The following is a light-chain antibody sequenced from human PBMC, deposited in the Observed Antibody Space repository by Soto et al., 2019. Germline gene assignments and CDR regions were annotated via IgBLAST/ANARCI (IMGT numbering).Light chain of an antibody. CDR1: QSLLHSNGYNY. Sequence: DIVMTQSPLSLPVTPGEPASISSRSVQSLLHSNGYNYLDWYLQKPGQSPQLLIYLGSNRASGVPDRFSGSGSGTDFALKISRVEAEDVGVYYCMQGTHWPITFGQGTRLEI. V-gene: IGKV2-28*01. CDR3: MQGTHWPIT. J-gene: IGKJ5*01. CDR2: LGS.